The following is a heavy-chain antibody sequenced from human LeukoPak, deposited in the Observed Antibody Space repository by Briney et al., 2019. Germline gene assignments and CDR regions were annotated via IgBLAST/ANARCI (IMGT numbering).Heavy chain of an antibody. CDR3: ARGGGPFDP. V-gene: IGHV4-59*01. D-gene: IGHD6-25*01. CDR2: IYSSGST. CDR1: GGSISSYY. J-gene: IGHJ5*02. Sequence: SETLSLTCTVSGGSISSYYWSWIRQPPGKGLEWIGYIYSSGSTNYNPSLKSRVTISVDTPKNQFSLKLTSVTAADTAVYYCARGGGPFDPWGQGTLVTVSS.